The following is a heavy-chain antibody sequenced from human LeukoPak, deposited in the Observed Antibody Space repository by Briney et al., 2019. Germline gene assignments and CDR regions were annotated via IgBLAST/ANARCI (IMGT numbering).Heavy chain of an antibody. Sequence: VASVTVSCTASGYTFTSYYMHWVRQAPGQGLEWMGIINPSGGSTSYAQKFQGRVTMTRDTSTSTVYMELSSLRSEDTAVYYGASLFSSGPLGGPWGQGTLVTVSS. CDR1: GYTFTSYY. D-gene: IGHD3-22*01. V-gene: IGHV1-46*01. CDR2: INPSGGST. J-gene: IGHJ5*02. CDR3: ASLFSSGPLGGP.